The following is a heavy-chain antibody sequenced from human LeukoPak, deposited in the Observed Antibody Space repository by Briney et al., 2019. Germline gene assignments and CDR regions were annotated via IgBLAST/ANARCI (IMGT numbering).Heavy chain of an antibody. CDR1: GYSFTTYW. CDR3: ARLMGSVQLWLGLQY. D-gene: IGHD5-18*01. J-gene: IGHJ4*02. CDR2: IYPGDSDT. V-gene: IGHV5-51*01. Sequence: GESLKISCKVSGYSFTTYWIGWVRQMPGKGLEWMGIIYPGDSDTKYSPSFQGQVTISADKPISTAYLQWSSLKASDTAMYYCARLMGSVQLWLGLQYWGQGTPVTVSS.